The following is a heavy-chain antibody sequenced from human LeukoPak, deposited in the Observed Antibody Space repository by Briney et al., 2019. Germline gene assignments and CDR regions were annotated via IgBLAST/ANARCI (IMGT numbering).Heavy chain of an antibody. CDR3: AREVHQYSNYVWGAYYYYMDV. Sequence: SGGSLRLSCAASGFTLSGYAMAWVRQAPGKGLEWGSGITRSGGIAYYTDSVKGRFTISRDNAKNSLYLQMNSLRAEDTAVYYCAREVHQYSNYVWGAYYYYMDVWGKGTTVTVSS. CDR1: GFTLSGYA. V-gene: IGHV3-23*01. D-gene: IGHD4-11*01. J-gene: IGHJ6*03. CDR2: ITRSGGIA.